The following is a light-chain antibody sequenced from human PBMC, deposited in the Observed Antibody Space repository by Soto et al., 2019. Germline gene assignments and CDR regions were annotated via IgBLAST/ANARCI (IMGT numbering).Light chain of an antibody. CDR2: DNY. Sequence: QSVLTQPPSASGTPGQRVTISCSGSNSNIGSNTVAWYLQLPGTAPKLLMYDNYQRPSGVPDRFSGSKSDTSHSLAISGLHSEDEADYYCAAWDDSLNAWVFGGGTKLTVL. J-gene: IGLJ3*02. CDR3: AAWDDSLNAWV. V-gene: IGLV1-44*01. CDR1: NSNIGSNT.